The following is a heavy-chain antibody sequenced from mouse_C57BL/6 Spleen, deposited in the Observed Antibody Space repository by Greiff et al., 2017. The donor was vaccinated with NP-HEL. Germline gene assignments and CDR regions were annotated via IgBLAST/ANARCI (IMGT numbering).Heavy chain of an antibody. Sequence: QVQLQQPGAELVKPGASVKMSCKASGYTFTSYWITWVKQRPGQGLEWIGDIYPGSGSTNYNEKFKSKATLTVDTSSSTAYMQRSSLTSEDSAVYYCAREDYYGSSPFADWGQGTLVTVSA. D-gene: IGHD1-1*01. J-gene: IGHJ3*01. CDR2: IYPGSGST. CDR3: AREDYYGSSPFAD. CDR1: GYTFTSYW. V-gene: IGHV1-55*01.